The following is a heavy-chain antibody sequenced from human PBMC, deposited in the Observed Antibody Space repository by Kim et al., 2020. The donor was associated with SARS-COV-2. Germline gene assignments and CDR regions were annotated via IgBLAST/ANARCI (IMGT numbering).Heavy chain of an antibody. CDR3: ATSIVVVPAANSWFDP. CDR2: FDPEDGET. V-gene: IGHV1-24*01. D-gene: IGHD2-2*01. Sequence: ASVKVSCKVSGYTFTELSMHWVRQAPGKGLEWMGGFDPEDGETIYAQKFQGRVTMTEDTSTSTAYMELSSLRSEDTAVYYCATSIVVVPAANSWFDPWGQGTLVTVSS. J-gene: IGHJ5*02. CDR1: GYTFTELS.